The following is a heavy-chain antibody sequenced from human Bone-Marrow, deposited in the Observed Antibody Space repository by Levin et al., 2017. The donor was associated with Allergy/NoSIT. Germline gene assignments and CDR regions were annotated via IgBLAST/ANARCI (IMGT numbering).Heavy chain of an antibody. V-gene: IGHV3-23*01. CDR1: GFTFSSYA. CDR2: ISGSGGST. Sequence: GESLKISCAASGFTFSSYAMSWVRQAPGKGLEWVSAISGSGGSTYYADSVKGRFTISRDNSKNTLYLQMNSLRAEDTAVYYCAKTRIAVAGTTSISDWFDPWGQGTLVTVSS. CDR3: AKTRIAVAGTTSISDWFDP. J-gene: IGHJ5*02. D-gene: IGHD6-19*01.